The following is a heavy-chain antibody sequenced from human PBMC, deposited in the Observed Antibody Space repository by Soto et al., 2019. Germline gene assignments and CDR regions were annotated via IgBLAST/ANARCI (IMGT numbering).Heavy chain of an antibody. D-gene: IGHD3-3*01. CDR3: ARDDGYYRLYDF. Sequence: PSETLSLTWTVSGGSISSGDCFWSWDRQPPGKGLEWIGYIYYTGSTSYNPSLKSRITMSVDTSKNQFSLKVSSVTAADTAVYFCARDDGYYRLYDFWGQGTLVTVSS. CDR2: IYYTGST. CDR1: GGSISSGDCF. V-gene: IGHV4-30-4*01. J-gene: IGHJ4*02.